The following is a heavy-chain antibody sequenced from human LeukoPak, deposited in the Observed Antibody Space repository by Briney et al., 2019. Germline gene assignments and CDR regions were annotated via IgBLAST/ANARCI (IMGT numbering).Heavy chain of an antibody. J-gene: IGHJ4*02. V-gene: IGHV3-23*01. CDR3: ASRYSSGWYDY. CDR1: GFTFTSYG. D-gene: IGHD6-19*01. CDR2: ISGGAVST. Sequence: PGGSLRLSCAASGFTFTSYGMSWVRQAPGKGLEWVSGISGGAVSTNYADSVKGRFTISRDNSKNTLYLQMNSLRAEDTAVYYCASRYSSGWYDYWGQGTLVTVSS.